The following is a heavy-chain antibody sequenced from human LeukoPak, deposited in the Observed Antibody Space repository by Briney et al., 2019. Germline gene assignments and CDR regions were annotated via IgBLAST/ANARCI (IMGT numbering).Heavy chain of an antibody. CDR1: GGTFSSYA. Sequence: GASLKVSCKASGGTFSSYAVSWVRQAPGQGLEWMGGIIPIFGTANYAQKFQGRVTITTDESTSTAYMELSSLRSEDTAVYYCARSRLVVRDSTFDYWGQGTLVTVSS. CDR3: ARSRLVVRDSTFDY. D-gene: IGHD2-8*02. CDR2: IIPIFGTA. J-gene: IGHJ4*02. V-gene: IGHV1-69*05.